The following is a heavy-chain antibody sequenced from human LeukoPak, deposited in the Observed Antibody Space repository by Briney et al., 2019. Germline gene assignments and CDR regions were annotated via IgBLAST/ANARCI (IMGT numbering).Heavy chain of an antibody. V-gene: IGHV1-18*01. J-gene: IGHJ4*02. D-gene: IGHD3-10*01. CDR2: ISTYNGST. Sequence: ASGKLSCKASGYTFTSYGTSWVRQAPGQGLEWMGWISTYNGSTNYAQKFQGRVTMTTDTSTSTAYMVMRSLRSDDTAVYYCARDRGLLWFGALLHQAPLDYWGPGTLVTVSS. CDR1: GYTFTSYG. CDR3: ARDRGLLWFGALLHQAPLDY.